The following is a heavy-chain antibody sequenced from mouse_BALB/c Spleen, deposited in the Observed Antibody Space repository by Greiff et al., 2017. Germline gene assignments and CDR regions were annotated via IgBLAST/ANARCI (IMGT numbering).Heavy chain of an antibody. CDR3: ARLGHSY. D-gene: IGHD4-1*01. V-gene: IGHV3-2*02. CDR1: GYSITSDYA. Sequence: EVQLMESGPGLVKPSQSLSLTCTVTGYSITSDYAWNWIRQFPGNKLEWMGYISYSGSTSYNPSLKSRISITRDTSKNQFFLQLNSVTTEDTATYYCARLGHSYWGQGTTLTVSS. J-gene: IGHJ2*01. CDR2: ISYSGST.